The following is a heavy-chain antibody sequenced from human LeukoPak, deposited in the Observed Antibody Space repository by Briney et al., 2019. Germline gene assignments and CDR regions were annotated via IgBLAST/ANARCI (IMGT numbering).Heavy chain of an antibody. CDR3: ARDPLAPAQIDAFDI. Sequence: ASVKVSCKASGYTFTGYYMHWVRQAPGQGLEWMGWINPNSGGTNYAQKFQGRVTMTRDTSISTAYMELSRLRSDDTAVYYCARDPLAPAQIDAFDIWGQGTMVTVSS. CDR2: INPNSGGT. D-gene: IGHD2-2*01. J-gene: IGHJ3*02. V-gene: IGHV1-2*02. CDR1: GYTFTGYY.